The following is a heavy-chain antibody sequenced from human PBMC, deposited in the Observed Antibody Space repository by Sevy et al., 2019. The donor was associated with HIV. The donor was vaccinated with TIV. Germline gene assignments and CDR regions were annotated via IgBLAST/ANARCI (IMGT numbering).Heavy chain of an antibody. CDR2: FDPEDGET. CDR1: GYTLTELS. CDR3: ATESLNIPISRTHPN. Sequence: ASVKVSCKVSGYTLTELSMHWVRQAPGKGLEWMGGFDPEDGETIYAQKFQGRVTMTEDTSTDTAYMELSSLRSEDTAVYYGATESLNIPISRTHPNWGQGTLVTVSS. D-gene: IGHD2-21*01. J-gene: IGHJ4*02. V-gene: IGHV1-24*01.